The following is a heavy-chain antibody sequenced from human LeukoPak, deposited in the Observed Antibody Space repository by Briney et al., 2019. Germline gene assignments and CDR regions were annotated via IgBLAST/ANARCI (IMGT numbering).Heavy chain of an antibody. CDR2: IQQDGSEK. CDR1: GFTFSSYW. CDR3: ATLVATTQFAY. Sequence: GGSLRLSCAASGFTFSSYWMSWVRQAPGKGLEWVANIQQDGSEKYYVDSVKGRFTISRDNAKNSLYLQMNSLRAEDTAVYYCATLVATTQFAYWGQGTLVTVSS. V-gene: IGHV3-7*01. J-gene: IGHJ4*02. D-gene: IGHD5-12*01.